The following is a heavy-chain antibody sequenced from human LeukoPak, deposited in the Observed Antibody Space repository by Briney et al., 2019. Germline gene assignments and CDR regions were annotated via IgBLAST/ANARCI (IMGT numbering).Heavy chain of an antibody. D-gene: IGHD5-12*01. J-gene: IGHJ3*02. CDR1: GFTFSSYA. V-gene: IGHV3-23*01. CDR2: ISGSGGST. Sequence: GGSLRLSCAASGFTFSSYAMSWVRQAPGKGLEWVSAISGSGGSTYYADSVKGRFTISRDNSKNTLYLQMNSLRAEDTAVYYCACTSNQYSGYGPVAFDIWGQGTMVTVSS. CDR3: ACTSNQYSGYGPVAFDI.